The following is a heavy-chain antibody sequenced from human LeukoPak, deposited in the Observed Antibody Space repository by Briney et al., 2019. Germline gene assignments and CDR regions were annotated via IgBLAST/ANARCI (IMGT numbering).Heavy chain of an antibody. Sequence: SETLSLTCTVSGASITSGSYYWGWIRQPPGKGLEWIGSIYYSGSTYYNPTLKSRVTISVDTSKNQFSLKLTSVTAADTAVYYCARGPDYHDSNGYRYFDYWGQGTLVTVSS. CDR1: GASITSGSYY. CDR2: IYYSGST. J-gene: IGHJ4*02. D-gene: IGHD3-22*01. CDR3: ARGPDYHDSNGYRYFDY. V-gene: IGHV4-39*01.